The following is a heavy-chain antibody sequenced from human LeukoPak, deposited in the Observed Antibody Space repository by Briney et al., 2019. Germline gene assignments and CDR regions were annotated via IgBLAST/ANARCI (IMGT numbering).Heavy chain of an antibody. CDR2: IYYSGST. Sequence: SETLSLTCTVSGGSISSYCWSWIRQPPGKGLEWIGYIYYSGSTNYNPSLKSRVTISVDTSKNQFSLKLSSVTAADTAVYYCARGRFGYYDSSGYSMYYFDYWGQGTLVTVSS. D-gene: IGHD3-22*01. V-gene: IGHV4-59*01. CDR3: ARGRFGYYDSSGYSMYYFDY. CDR1: GGSISSYC. J-gene: IGHJ4*02.